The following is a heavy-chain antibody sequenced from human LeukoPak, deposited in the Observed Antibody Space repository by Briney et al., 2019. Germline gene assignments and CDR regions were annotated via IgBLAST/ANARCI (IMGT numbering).Heavy chain of an antibody. CDR1: GGSISSSRYY. V-gene: IGHV4-39*01. D-gene: IGHD2-2*01. Sequence: SETLSLTCTVSGGSISSSRYYWGWIRQPPGKGLEWIGSINYRGTTYYNPSLKSRVTISVDTSQNQFSLKLTSVTAADTAVYYCARLPIVVVPASGFDSWGQGTLVTVSS. CDR2: INYRGTT. CDR3: ARLPIVVVPASGFDS. J-gene: IGHJ5*01.